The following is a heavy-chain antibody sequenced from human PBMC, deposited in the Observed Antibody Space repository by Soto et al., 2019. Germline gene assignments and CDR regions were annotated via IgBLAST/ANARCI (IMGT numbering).Heavy chain of an antibody. CDR1: GFTFSSYG. CDR2: ISYDGSNK. Sequence: GGSLRLACAASGFTFSSYGMHWVRQAPGKGLEWVAVISYDGSNKYYADSVKGRFTISRDNSKNTLYLQMNSLRAEDTAVYYCARQITYSSSRYYYYGMDVWGQGTTVTVSS. V-gene: IGHV3-30*03. D-gene: IGHD6-6*01. CDR3: ARQITYSSSRYYYYGMDV. J-gene: IGHJ6*02.